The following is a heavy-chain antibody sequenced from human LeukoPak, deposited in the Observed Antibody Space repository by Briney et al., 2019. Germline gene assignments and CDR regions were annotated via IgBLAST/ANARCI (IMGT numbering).Heavy chain of an antibody. J-gene: IGHJ4*02. Sequence: SVKVSCKASGYTFTSYAISWVRQAPGQGLEWMGRIIPILGIANYAQKFQGRVTITADKSTSTAYMELSSLRSEDTAVYYCASRHYDFWSGYYSSGDYWGQGTLVTVSS. D-gene: IGHD3-3*01. CDR3: ASRHYDFWSGYYSSGDY. CDR1: GYTFTSYA. CDR2: IIPILGIA. V-gene: IGHV1-69*04.